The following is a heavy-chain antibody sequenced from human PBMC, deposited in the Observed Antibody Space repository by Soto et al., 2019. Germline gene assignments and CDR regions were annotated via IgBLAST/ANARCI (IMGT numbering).Heavy chain of an antibody. CDR3: ARDAYFDF. J-gene: IGHJ4*02. CDR1: GFTFNSFA. Sequence: VQLVESGGGVVQPGRSLRLSCAASGFTFNSFAMHWVRQAPGKGLEWVAVISYDGSNKSYADSVKGRFTISRHNSKNTLYLQMNSLRAEDTAVYYCARDAYFDFWGQGTLVTVSS. CDR2: ISYDGSNK. V-gene: IGHV3-30-3*01.